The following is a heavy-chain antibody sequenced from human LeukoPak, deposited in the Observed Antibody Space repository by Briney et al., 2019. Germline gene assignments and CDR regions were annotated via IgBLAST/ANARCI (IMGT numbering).Heavy chain of an antibody. CDR1: GGSISSYY. CDR2: IYYSGST. D-gene: IGHD3-22*01. V-gene: IGHV4-59*01. J-gene: IGHJ4*02. Sequence: SETLSLTCTVSGGSISSYYWSWIRQPPGKGLEWIGYIYYSGSTNYNPSLKSRVTISVDTSKNQFSLKLSSVTAADTAVYYCARDPRDDSSGYYPYYFDYWGQGTLVTVSS. CDR3: ARDPRDDSSGYYPYYFDY.